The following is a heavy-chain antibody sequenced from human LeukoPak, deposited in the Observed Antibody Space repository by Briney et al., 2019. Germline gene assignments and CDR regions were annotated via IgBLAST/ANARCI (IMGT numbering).Heavy chain of an antibody. D-gene: IGHD5-24*01. CDR2: IVVGSGNT. CDR1: GFTFTSSA. CDR3: AATRRDGYNFFDY. J-gene: IGHJ4*02. V-gene: IGHV1-58*02. Sequence: VASVKVSCKASGFTFTSSAMQWVRRARGQRLEWIGWIVVGSGNTNYAQKFQERVTITRDMSTSTAYMELSSLRSEDTAVYCCAATRRDGYNFFDYWGQGTLVTVSS.